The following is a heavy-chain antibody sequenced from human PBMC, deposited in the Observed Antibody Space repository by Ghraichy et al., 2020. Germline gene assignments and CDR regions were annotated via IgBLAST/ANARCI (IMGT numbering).Heavy chain of an antibody. CDR3: ASLQRRATRPGGYFDY. CDR2: IYYSGTT. CDR1: NGSVSSANFF. D-gene: IGHD6-6*01. V-gene: IGHV4-61*01. Sequence: SETLSLTCTVSNGSVSSANFFWSWIRQPPGKGLEWIGYIYYSGTTSYSPSLKSRVTMSVDTSNNQFSLDLTSLTAADTAVYYCASLQRRATRPGGYFDYWGQGTLVTVSS. J-gene: IGHJ4*02.